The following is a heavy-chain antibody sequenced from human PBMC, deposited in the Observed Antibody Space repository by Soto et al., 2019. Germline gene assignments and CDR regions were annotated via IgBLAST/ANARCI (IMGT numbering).Heavy chain of an antibody. V-gene: IGHV5-10-1*01. D-gene: IGHD3-9*01. CDR2: IDPSDSYT. CDR1: GYSFTIYW. Sequence: PGESLKISCKGSGYSFTIYWISWVRQMPGKGLEWMGRIDPSDSYTNYSPSFQGHVTISADKSISTAYLQWSSLKASDTAMYYCARDIPRDSFYYGMDVWGPGTTVTVSS. CDR3: ARDIPRDSFYYGMDV. J-gene: IGHJ6*02.